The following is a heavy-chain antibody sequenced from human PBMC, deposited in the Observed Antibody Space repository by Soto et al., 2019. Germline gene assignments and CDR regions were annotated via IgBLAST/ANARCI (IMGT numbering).Heavy chain of an antibody. D-gene: IGHD6-13*01. Sequence: GGSLRLSCAASGFTFSSYAMSWVRQAPGKGLEWVSYISSSGSTIYYADSVKGRFTISRDNAKNSLYLQMNSLRSEDTAVYYCARETSSSWHNWFDPWGQGTLVTVSS. CDR3: ARETSSSWHNWFDP. CDR1: GFTFSSYA. J-gene: IGHJ5*02. V-gene: IGHV3-48*04. CDR2: ISSSGSTI.